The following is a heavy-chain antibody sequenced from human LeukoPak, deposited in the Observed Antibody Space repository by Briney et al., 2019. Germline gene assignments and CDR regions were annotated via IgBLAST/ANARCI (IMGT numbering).Heavy chain of an antibody. CDR1: GGSISSRSYY. D-gene: IGHD2-2*01. Sequence: SETLSLTCTVTGGSISSRSYYWGWIRQPPGKGLEWIGSTDYSGSTYYNPSLKSRVTISVDTSKNQFSLKLSSVTAADTAVYYCARGGDAGQLLSDPYYYYYMDVWGKGTTVTVSS. V-gene: IGHV4-39*07. CDR2: TDYSGST. J-gene: IGHJ6*03. CDR3: ARGGDAGQLLSDPYYYYYMDV.